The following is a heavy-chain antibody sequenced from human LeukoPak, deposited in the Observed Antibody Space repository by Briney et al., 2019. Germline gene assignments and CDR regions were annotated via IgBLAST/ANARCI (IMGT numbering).Heavy chain of an antibody. CDR2: ISSSSSYI. CDR1: GFTFSSYS. J-gene: IGHJ6*02. D-gene: IGHD4-17*01. CDR3: ARDEAYGDQLLGDYYGMDV. Sequence: GGSLRLSCAASGFTFSSYSMNWVRQAPGKGLEWVSSISSSSSYIYYADSVKGRFTISRDNAKNSLYLQMNSLRAEDTAVYYCARDEAYGDQLLGDYYGMDVWGQGTTVTVSS. V-gene: IGHV3-21*01.